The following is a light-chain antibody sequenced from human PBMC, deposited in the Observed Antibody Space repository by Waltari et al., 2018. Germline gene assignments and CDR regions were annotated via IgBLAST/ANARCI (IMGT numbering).Light chain of an antibody. CDR2: ENN. V-gene: IGLV1-51*02. CDR1: SSNIGNNY. CDR3: GTWDSSLSAVV. J-gene: IGLJ2*01. Sequence: QSVLTQPPSVSAAPGQKVTISCSGSSSNIGNNYVSWYQHLPGTAPELLIYENNKRPPGIPYRFAGSKSGTSATLGITGLQTGDEADYYCGTWDSSLSAVVFGGGTKLTVL.